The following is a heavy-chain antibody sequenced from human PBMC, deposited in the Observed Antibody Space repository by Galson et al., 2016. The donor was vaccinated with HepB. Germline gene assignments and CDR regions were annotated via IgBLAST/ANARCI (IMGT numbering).Heavy chain of an antibody. CDR2: TNVNSGNT. CDR3: VRGRYGDYDGGFDY. V-gene: IGHV1-8*01. J-gene: IGHJ4*02. CDR1: GYTFTSYD. D-gene: IGHD4-17*01. Sequence: SVKVSCKASGYTFTSYDINWVRQASGQGLEWMGWTNVNSGNTGYAQKFQGRVSMTRNTPMSTAYMESSGLTSDDTAVSYCVRGRYGDYDGGFDYWGQGTLVTVSS.